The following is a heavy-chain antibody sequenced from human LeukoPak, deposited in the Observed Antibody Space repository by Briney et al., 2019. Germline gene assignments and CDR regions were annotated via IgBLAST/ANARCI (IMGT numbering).Heavy chain of an antibody. CDR3: ARTPSVSAGHWFDP. CDR2: ISSSSTTI. CDR1: GLTFSIYS. D-gene: IGHD2-15*01. V-gene: IGHV3-48*01. Sequence: GGSLRLSCAASGLTFSIYSMNWVRQVPGKGLEWVSYISSSSTTIYYADSVKGRFTISRDDAKNSLYLQMNSLRAEDTAVYFCARTPSVSAGHWFDPWGQGTLVTVSS. J-gene: IGHJ5*02.